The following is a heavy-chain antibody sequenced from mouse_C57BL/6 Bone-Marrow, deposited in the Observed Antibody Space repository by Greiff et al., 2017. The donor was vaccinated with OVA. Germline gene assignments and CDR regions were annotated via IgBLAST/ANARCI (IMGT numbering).Heavy chain of an antibody. CDR3: AREGARWFAY. J-gene: IGHJ3*01. V-gene: IGHV1-69*01. CDR2: IDPSDSYT. CDR1: GYTFTSYR. Sequence: QVQLQQPGAELVMPGASVTLSCKASGYTFTSYRMHWVKQRPGQGLEWIGEIDPSDSYTNYNQKFKGKSKLTVDKSSSTAYMQLSILTSEDSAVYFCAREGARWFAYWGQGTLVTVSA.